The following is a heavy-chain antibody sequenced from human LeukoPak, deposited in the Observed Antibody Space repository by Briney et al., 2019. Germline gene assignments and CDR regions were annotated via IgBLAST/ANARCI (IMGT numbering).Heavy chain of an antibody. J-gene: IGHJ5*02. CDR3: ARHVAYERWFDP. Sequence: PSETLSLICSVSNDSLSGYIWSWIRQPPGQRLEWIGYIYATGSTLYNPSLKSRVTISVDASENQVSLTLRSVTAADTATHFCARHVAYERWFDPWGQGALVTVSS. V-gene: IGHV4-4*09. D-gene: IGHD2-15*01. CDR2: IYATGST. CDR1: NDSLSGYI.